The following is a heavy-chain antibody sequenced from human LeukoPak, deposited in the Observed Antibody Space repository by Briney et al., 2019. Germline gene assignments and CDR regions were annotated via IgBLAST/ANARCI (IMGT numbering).Heavy chain of an antibody. CDR2: IDPSDSET. D-gene: IGHD5-18*01. Sequence: PGESLKISCNASGYRFTIYWIGWVRQVPGKGLEWMGIIDPSDSETRYTPSFQGQVTISVDKSLTTAYLQWNSLRASDTAMSYCARQTAMGRSGDYWGQGTLVTVSS. CDR1: GYRFTIYW. V-gene: IGHV5-51*01. J-gene: IGHJ4*02. CDR3: ARQTAMGRSGDY.